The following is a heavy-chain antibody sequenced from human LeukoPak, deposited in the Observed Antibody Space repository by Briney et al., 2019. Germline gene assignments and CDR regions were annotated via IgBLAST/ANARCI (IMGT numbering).Heavy chain of an antibody. CDR3: ARAAGGTRNYYMDV. CDR2: MNPNSGNT. D-gene: IGHD3-16*01. Sequence: ASVKVSCKASGYTFSSYDVNWVRQATGQGLEWMGWMNPNSGNTGYAQKFQGRVTIIRNTSISTAYMELSSLRSEDTAVYYCARAAGGTRNYYMDVWGKGPRSPSP. CDR1: GYTFSSYD. J-gene: IGHJ6*03. V-gene: IGHV1-8*01.